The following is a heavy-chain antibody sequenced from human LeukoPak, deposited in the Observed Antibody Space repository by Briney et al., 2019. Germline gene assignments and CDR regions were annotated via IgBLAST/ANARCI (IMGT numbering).Heavy chain of an antibody. Sequence: ASVKVSCKASGYTFTGYYMHWVRRAPGQGLEWMGWIDPNSGGTNYAQKFQGRVTMTRDTSISTAYMELSRLRSDDTAVYYCARHIGKVAKGSGSYYKLNYYYYGMDVWGQGTTVTVSS. CDR3: ARHIGKVAKGSGSYYKLNYYYYGMDV. V-gene: IGHV1-2*02. J-gene: IGHJ6*02. CDR2: IDPNSGGT. D-gene: IGHD3-10*01. CDR1: GYTFTGYY.